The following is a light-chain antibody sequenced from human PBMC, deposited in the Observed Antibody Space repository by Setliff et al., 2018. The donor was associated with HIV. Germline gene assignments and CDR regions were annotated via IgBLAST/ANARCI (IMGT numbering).Light chain of an antibody. Sequence: QSALTQPPSVSGSPGQSVTISCTGTSSDVGRYNRVSWYQQPPGTAPKLIIYEVRNRPSGVSNRFSGSKSGNTASLTISGLQAEDEADYYCSSYAISNTLPFGTGTKVTVL. V-gene: IGLV2-18*02. CDR2: EVR. CDR3: SSYAISNTLP. J-gene: IGLJ1*01. CDR1: SSDVGRYNR.